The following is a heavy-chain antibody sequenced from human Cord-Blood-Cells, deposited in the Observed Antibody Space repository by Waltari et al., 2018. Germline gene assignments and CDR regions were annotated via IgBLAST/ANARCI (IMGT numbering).Heavy chain of an antibody. CDR2: IYYSGST. CDR1: GGSISSGGYY. CDR3: ARDGRGGDWGNFDY. J-gene: IGHJ4*02. Sequence: QVQLQESGPGLVKPSQTLSLTCTVSGGSISSGGYYWSWILQHPGKGLEWIVYIYYSGSTYHNPALKSRVTISVDTSNNPFSLKLSSVTAADTAVYYCARDGRGGDWGNFDYWGQGTLVTVSS. V-gene: IGHV4-31*03. D-gene: IGHD2-21*01.